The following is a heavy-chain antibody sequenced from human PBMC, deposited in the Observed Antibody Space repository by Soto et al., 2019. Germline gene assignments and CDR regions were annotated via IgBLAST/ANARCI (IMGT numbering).Heavy chain of an antibody. Sequence: SETLSLTCTVSGGSISCYYWSWIRQPPGKGLEWIGYIYYSGSTNYNPSLKSRVTISVDTSKNQFSLKLSSVTAADTAVYYCARSPPLFTVTFFDYWGQGTLVTVSS. CDR2: IYYSGST. CDR1: GGSISCYY. CDR3: ARSPPLFTVTFFDY. V-gene: IGHV4-59*01. J-gene: IGHJ4*02. D-gene: IGHD4-17*01.